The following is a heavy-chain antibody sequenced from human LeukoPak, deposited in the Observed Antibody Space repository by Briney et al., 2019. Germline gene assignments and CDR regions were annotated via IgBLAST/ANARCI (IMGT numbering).Heavy chain of an antibody. CDR3: ARGAVVVPAPNWFDP. D-gene: IGHD2-2*01. CDR2: INHSGST. Sequence: PSETLSLTCAVYGGSFSGYYWSWLRQPPGKGLEWIGEINHSGSTNYNPSLKSRVTISVDTSKNQFSLKLSSVTAADTAVYYCARGAVVVPAPNWFDPWGQGTLVTVSS. CDR1: GGSFSGYY. J-gene: IGHJ5*02. V-gene: IGHV4-34*01.